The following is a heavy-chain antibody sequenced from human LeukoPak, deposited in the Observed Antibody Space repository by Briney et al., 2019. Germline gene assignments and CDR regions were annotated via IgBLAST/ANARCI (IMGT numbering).Heavy chain of an antibody. CDR2: ISGSGDNT. D-gene: IGHD4-17*01. Sequence: GGSLRLSCAASGFTFSNYAMSWVRQAPGKGLEWVSAISGSGDNTYYADSVKGRFTISRDNSKSTLYLQMNSLRAEDTAVYYCAKDSTVTTLYAFDIWGQGTMVTVSS. CDR3: AKDSTVTTLYAFDI. CDR1: GFTFSNYA. V-gene: IGHV3-23*01. J-gene: IGHJ3*02.